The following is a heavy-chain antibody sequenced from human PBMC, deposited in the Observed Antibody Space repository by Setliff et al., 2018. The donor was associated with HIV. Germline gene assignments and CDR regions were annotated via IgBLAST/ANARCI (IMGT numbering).Heavy chain of an antibody. Sequence: VASVKVSCKVSGYTLTELSIHWVRQVPGKGLEWVGWISADNGNTNYAQKLQGRVTMTTDTSTSTADMELRSLRSDDTAVYYCARVPGARPYYYYYMDVWGKGTTVTVSS. J-gene: IGHJ6*03. CDR2: ISADNGNT. CDR1: GYTLTELS. D-gene: IGHD3-10*01. CDR3: ARVPGARPYYYYYMDV. V-gene: IGHV1-18*01.